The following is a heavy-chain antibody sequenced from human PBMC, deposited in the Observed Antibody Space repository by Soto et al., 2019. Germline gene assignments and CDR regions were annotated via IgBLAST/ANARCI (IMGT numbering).Heavy chain of an antibody. Sequence: SETLSLTCTVSGGSISTYYWSWIRQPPGKGLEWIGYIYYSGSTNYNPSLKSRVTISVDTSKNQFSLKLGSVTAADTAVYYCARATYFYDRSGYLYYFDYWGQGNLVTVSS. CDR1: GGSISTYY. D-gene: IGHD3-22*01. CDR3: ARATYFYDRSGYLYYFDY. J-gene: IGHJ4*02. CDR2: IYYSGST. V-gene: IGHV4-59*01.